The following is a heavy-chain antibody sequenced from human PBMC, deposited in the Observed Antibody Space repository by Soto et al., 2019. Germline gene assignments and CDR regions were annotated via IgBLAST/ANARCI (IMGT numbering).Heavy chain of an antibody. CDR2: INPNSGGT. CDR3: AIGSIEVYYHDSSGSWLDP. V-gene: IGHV1-2*02. Sequence: VKVSCKASGYTFTGYYMHWVRQAPGQGLEWMGWINPNSGGTNYAQKFQGRVTMTRDTSISTAYMELSRLRSDDTAVYYCAIGSIEVYYHDSSGSWLDPCDQGTLVTVSS. D-gene: IGHD3-22*01. CDR1: GYTFTGYY. J-gene: IGHJ5*02.